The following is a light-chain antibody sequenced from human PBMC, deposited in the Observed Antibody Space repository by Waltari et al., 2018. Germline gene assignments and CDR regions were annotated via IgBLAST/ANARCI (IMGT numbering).Light chain of an antibody. J-gene: IGKJ2*01. Sequence: EVVMTQSPATLSVSPGERVTLSCRASQNVTSKLAWYQEKPGQPPRLRIYGAFFMAAGIPARFSGSGSGAEFTLAISSLQSEDFAVYYCQQYYTWPPVTFGQGTKLE. CDR3: QQYYTWPPVT. CDR2: GAF. CDR1: QNVTSK. V-gene: IGKV3-15*01.